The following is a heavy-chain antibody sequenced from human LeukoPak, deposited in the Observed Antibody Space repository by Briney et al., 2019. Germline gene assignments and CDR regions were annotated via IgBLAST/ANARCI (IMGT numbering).Heavy chain of an antibody. CDR3: ARDAQRGFDYSNSLQY. D-gene: IGHD4-11*01. CDR2: IWSDGTEK. V-gene: IGHV3-33*08. CDR1: GFTYSHYG. J-gene: IGHJ4*02. Sequence: PGGSLRLSCVASGFTYSHYGMHWVRQAPGKGLEWVALIWSDGTEKYYADAVKGRFTISRDDSRKTVYLQMNRLRGEDTAVYYCARDAQRGFDYSNSLQYWGQGTLVTVSS.